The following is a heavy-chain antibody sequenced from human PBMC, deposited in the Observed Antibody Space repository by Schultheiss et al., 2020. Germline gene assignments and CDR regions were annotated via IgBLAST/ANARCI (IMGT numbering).Heavy chain of an antibody. V-gene: IGHV4-61*01. Sequence: SETLSLTCTVSGGSISSSSYYWSWIRQPPGKGLEWIGYIYYSGSTNYNPSLKSRVTISVDTSKNQFSLKLSSVTAADTAVYYCARDLLAYCGGDCYSAGAFDIWGQGTMVTVSS. D-gene: IGHD2-21*02. CDR2: IYYSGST. CDR3: ARDLLAYCGGDCYSAGAFDI. CDR1: GGSISSSSYY. J-gene: IGHJ3*02.